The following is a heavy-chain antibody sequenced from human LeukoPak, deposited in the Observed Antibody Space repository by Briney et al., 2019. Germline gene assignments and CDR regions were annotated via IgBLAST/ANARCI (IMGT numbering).Heavy chain of an antibody. CDR2: ISSSSSYI. J-gene: IGHJ4*02. Sequence: GGSLRLSCAASGFTVRSNYVSWVRQAPGKGLEWVSSISSSSSYIYYADSVKGRFTISRDNAKNSLHLQMNSLRAEDTAVYYCARVWEYTDYDSSAPFDYWGQGTLVTVSS. CDR3: ARVWEYTDYDSSAPFDY. CDR1: GFTVRSNY. V-gene: IGHV3-21*06. D-gene: IGHD3-22*01.